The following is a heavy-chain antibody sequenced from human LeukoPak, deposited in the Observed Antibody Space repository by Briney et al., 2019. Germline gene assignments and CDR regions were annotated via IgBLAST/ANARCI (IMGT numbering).Heavy chain of an antibody. CDR2: INPNSGGT. D-gene: IGHD1-26*01. CDR3: ARVAYSGSYWLWFDP. J-gene: IGHJ5*01. Sequence: GCSVTVSCKASGYTFTGYYMHWVRQAPGQGLEWMGWINPNSGGTNYAQKFQGRVTMTRDTSISTAYMELSRLRSDDTAVYYCARVAYSGSYWLWFDPWGEGNLVTVSS. CDR1: GYTFTGYY. V-gene: IGHV1-2*02.